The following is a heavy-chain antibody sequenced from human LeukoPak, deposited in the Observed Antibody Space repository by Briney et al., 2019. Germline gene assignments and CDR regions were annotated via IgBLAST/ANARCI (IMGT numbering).Heavy chain of an antibody. CDR3: ARGASGYWFDP. CDR2: INHSGST. D-gene: IGHD3-22*01. Sequence: SETLSLTCAVYGGSFSGYHWSWLRQPPGKGLEWIGEINHSGSTNYSPSLKSRVTISVDTSKNQFSLKLSSVTAADTAVYYCARGASGYWFDPWGQGALVTVSS. J-gene: IGHJ5*02. CDR1: GGSFSGYH. V-gene: IGHV4-34*01.